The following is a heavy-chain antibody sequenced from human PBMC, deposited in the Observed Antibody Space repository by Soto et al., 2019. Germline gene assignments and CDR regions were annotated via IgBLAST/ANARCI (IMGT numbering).Heavy chain of an antibody. Sequence: QVQLQQSGPGLVKPSQTLSLTCVGSGDTVSSNSVAWNWVRQSSSRGLEWLGRTYYRSRWYSDYAVSVRSRIDINADTSKNQVSLQLNSVTPEDTAVYYCARSEEDSDYYYYGMDVWGQGTTVTVSS. CDR3: ARSEEDSDYYYYGMDV. D-gene: IGHD2-15*01. CDR2: TYYRSRWYS. CDR1: GDTVSSNSVA. J-gene: IGHJ6*02. V-gene: IGHV6-1*01.